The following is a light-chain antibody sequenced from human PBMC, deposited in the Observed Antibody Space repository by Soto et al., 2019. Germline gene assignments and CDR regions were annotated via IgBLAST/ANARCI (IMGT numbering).Light chain of an antibody. J-gene: IGKJ1*01. Sequence: EIVMTQSPATLSVSPGERATLSCRASQSIGRNLAWYQHRPGQAPRLLIYGASTGTTDIPTRFSASGSGTEFILTISSLQSEDFAVYYCQQYNNWPRSFGKGTKVEV. V-gene: IGKV3-15*01. CDR3: QQYNNWPRS. CDR1: QSIGRN. CDR2: GAS.